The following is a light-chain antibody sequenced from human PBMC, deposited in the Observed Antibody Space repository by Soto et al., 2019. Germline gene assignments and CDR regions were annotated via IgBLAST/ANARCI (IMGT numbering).Light chain of an antibody. Sequence: DIQMTQSPSTLSASVGDRVTITCRASQSISKWLAWYQQKPGKAPKFLIYDASNLGSGVPSRFSGSGSGTEFTLTISSQQPDDIAADFCQRYNPQLTFDKGTKQDVK. CDR3: QRYNPQLT. CDR2: DAS. V-gene: IGKV1-5*01. J-gene: IGKJ2*01. CDR1: QSISKW.